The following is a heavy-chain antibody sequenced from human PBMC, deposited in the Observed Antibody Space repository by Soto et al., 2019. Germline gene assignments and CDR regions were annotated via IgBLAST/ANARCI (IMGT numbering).Heavy chain of an antibody. CDR2: ISSSSSTI. V-gene: IGHV3-48*02. D-gene: IGHD6-19*01. CDR1: GFTFSSYS. CDR3: ATVAVAGTGALDY. Sequence: PGGSLRLSCAASGFTFSSYSMNWVRQAPGKGLEWVSYISSSSSTIYYADSVKGRFTISRDNAKNSLYLQMNSLRDEDTAVYYCATVAVAGTGALDYWGQGTLVTVSS. J-gene: IGHJ4*02.